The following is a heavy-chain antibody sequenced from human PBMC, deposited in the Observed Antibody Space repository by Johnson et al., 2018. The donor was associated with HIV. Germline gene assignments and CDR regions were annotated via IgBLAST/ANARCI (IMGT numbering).Heavy chain of an antibody. Sequence: VQLVESGGGVVRPGESLRLSCAASGFTFDDYGMSWVLQAPGKGLEWVSGINWNGGSTGYADSVKGRFTISRDNAKNSLYLQMNSLRAEDTALYYCARDEGIEWELLPNAFDIWGQGTMVTVSS. CDR3: ARDEGIEWELLPNAFDI. V-gene: IGHV3-20*04. D-gene: IGHD1-26*01. J-gene: IGHJ3*02. CDR2: INWNGGST. CDR1: GFTFDDYG.